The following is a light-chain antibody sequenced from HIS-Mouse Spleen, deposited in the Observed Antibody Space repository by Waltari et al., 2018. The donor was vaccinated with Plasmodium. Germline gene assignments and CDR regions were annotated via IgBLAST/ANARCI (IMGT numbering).Light chain of an antibody. CDR2: CAS. CDR3: QQYGSSPLT. CDR1: QSVSSSY. J-gene: IGKJ4*01. Sequence: EIVLTQSPGTLSLSPGERATLPCRASQSVSSSYLAWYQQKPGQAPRLLIYCASSRATGIPDRFSGSGSGTDFTLTISRLEPEDFAVYYCQQYGSSPLTFGGGTKVEIK. V-gene: IGKV3-20*01.